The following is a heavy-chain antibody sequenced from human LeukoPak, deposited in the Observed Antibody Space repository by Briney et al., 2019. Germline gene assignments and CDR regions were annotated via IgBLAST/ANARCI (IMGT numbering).Heavy chain of an antibody. D-gene: IGHD2-2*02. CDR3: ATGPKIVVLPAAILDEFLLH. V-gene: IGHV1-46*03. Sequence: ASVKVSCKASGYTFTTYYMYWVREAPGEGLEWIGIINPSGGSTSYAQQFQGRVSMTRDTSTSTVYMELSSLRSEDTALYYCATGPKIVVLPAAILDEFLLHWGQGDLVTVSS. CDR1: GYTFTTYY. J-gene: IGHJ4*02. CDR2: INPSGGST.